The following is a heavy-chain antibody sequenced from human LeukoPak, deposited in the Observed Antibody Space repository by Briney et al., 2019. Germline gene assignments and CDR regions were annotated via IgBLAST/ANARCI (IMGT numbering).Heavy chain of an antibody. CDR1: GFTVSSNY. V-gene: IGHV3-53*01. J-gene: IGHJ2*01. CDR2: IYSGGST. CDR3: ARDHKALWYFDL. Sequence: GGSLRLSCAASGFTVSSNYMSWVRQAPGKGLEWVSVIYSGGSTYYADSVKGRFTISRDNSKSTLYLQMNSLRAEDTAVYYCARDHKALWYFDLWGRGTLVTVSS.